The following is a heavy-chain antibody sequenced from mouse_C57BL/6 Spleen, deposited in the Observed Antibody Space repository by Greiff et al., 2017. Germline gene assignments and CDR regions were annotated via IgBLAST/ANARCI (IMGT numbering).Heavy chain of an antibody. CDR1: GFNIKDYY. V-gene: IGHV14-2*01. CDR3: ARSGGNYPFDD. Sequence: EVQLQQSGAELVKPGASVKLSCTASGFNIKDYYMPWVQQRTDQGLEWIGTIDPEDGETKYAPKFKGKATITADNPSNTAYLQLSSLTSEDTAVYYCARSGGNYPFDDWGQGTTLTVSS. CDR2: IDPEDGET. J-gene: IGHJ2*01. D-gene: IGHD2-1*01.